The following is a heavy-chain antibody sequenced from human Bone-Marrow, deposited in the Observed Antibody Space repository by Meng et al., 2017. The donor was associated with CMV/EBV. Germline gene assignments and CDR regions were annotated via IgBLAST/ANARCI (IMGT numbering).Heavy chain of an antibody. CDR1: GYSFTTYW. J-gene: IGHJ6*02. CDR3: ARQPYSNYDYYYYGMDV. V-gene: IGHV5-51*01. D-gene: IGHD4-11*01. Sequence: KVSCKGSGYSFTTYWIGWVRQMPEKGLEWMGIIYPGDSDTTYGPSFQGQVTISADKSISTAYLQWNSLKASDTAMYYCARQPYSNYDYYYYGMDVWGQGTTVTVSS. CDR2: IYPGDSDT.